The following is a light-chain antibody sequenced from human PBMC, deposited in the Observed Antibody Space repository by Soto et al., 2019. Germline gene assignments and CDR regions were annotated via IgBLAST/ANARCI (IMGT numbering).Light chain of an antibody. V-gene: IGKV1-13*02. CDR3: QQFNTYPT. CDR2: HAS. J-gene: IGKJ4*01. Sequence: IQLTQSPSSLSASVGDRVTITCRASQGISSALAWYQQKPGKAPKLLISHASSLESGVPSRFSGSGSGTDFTLTISSLQPEDFATYHCQQFNTYPTFGGGTKVEIK. CDR1: QGISSA.